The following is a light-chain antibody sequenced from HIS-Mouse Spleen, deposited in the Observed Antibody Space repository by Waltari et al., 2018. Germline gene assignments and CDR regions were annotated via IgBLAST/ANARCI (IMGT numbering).Light chain of an antibody. CDR2: RNN. J-gene: IGLJ2*01. V-gene: IGLV1-47*01. CDR3: AAWDDSLSGPV. Sequence: QSVPTQPPSASGTPGQRVTISCSGSSSNIGSNYVYWYQQLPGTAPKLLIYRNNQRPSGVPDRFPGSKSGTSASLAISGLRSEDEADYYCAAWDDSLSGPVFGGGTKLTVL. CDR1: SSNIGSNY.